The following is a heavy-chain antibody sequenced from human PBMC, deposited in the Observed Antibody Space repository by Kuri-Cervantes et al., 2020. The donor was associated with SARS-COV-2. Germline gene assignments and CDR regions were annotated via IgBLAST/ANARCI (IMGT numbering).Heavy chain of an antibody. CDR2: INTNTGNP. J-gene: IGHJ6*03. CDR1: GYTFTSYS. Sequence: ASVQVSCKASGYTFTSYSMNWVRQRPGQGLEWMGWINTNTGNPTYAQGFTGRFVFSLDTSVSTANLQLSSLKAEDTAVYYCAGDSGITIFGVVTNYYYYCMDVWGKGTTVTVSS. CDR3: AGDSGITIFGVVTNYYYYCMDV. D-gene: IGHD3-3*01. V-gene: IGHV7-4-1*02.